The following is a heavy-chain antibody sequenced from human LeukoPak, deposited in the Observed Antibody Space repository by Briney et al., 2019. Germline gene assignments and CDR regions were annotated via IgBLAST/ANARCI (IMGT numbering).Heavy chain of an antibody. CDR1: GYTFTSYD. V-gene: IGHV1-8*01. CDR3: ARTYSSGWYGLRVTVKNAFDI. D-gene: IGHD6-19*01. Sequence: ASVKVSCKASGYTFTSYDINWVRQATGQGLEWMGWMNPNSGNTGYAQKSQGRVTMARNTSISTAYMELSSLRSEDTAVYYCARTYSSGWYGLRVTVKNAFDIWGQGTMVTVSS. CDR2: MNPNSGNT. J-gene: IGHJ3*02.